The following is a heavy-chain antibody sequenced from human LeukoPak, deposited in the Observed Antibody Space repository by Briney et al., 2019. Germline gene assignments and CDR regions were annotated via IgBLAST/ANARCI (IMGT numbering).Heavy chain of an antibody. V-gene: IGHV3-30-3*01. CDR2: ISYDGSNK. Sequence: GRSLRLSCAASGFTFSSYAMHWVRQAPGKGLEWVAVISYDGSNKYYADSVKGRFTIARDNSKNTLYLQMNSLRAGDTAVYYCAREAGYSSSWYYLNWFDPWGQGTLVTVSS. CDR1: GFTFSSYA. D-gene: IGHD6-13*01. J-gene: IGHJ5*02. CDR3: AREAGYSSSWYYLNWFDP.